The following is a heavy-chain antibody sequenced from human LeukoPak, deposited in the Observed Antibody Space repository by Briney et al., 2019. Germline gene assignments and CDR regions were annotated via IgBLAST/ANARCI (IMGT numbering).Heavy chain of an antibody. CDR3: ARLLWFYDSSGYSTSSFDY. CDR2: ISGYNGKT. CDR1: GYTFNTYG. J-gene: IGHJ4*02. V-gene: IGHV1-18*01. Sequence: ASVKVSCKASGYTFNTYGITWVRQAPGQGREWMGWISGYNGKTKYAQKLQDRVTMTTDTSTTTAYMELRSLRSDDTAVYYCARLLWFYDSSGYSTSSFDYWGQGTLVTVSS. D-gene: IGHD3-22*01.